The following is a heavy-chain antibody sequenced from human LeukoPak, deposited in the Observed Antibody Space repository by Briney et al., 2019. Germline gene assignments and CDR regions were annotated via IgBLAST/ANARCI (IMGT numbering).Heavy chain of an antibody. Sequence: ASVKVSCKASGYTFTSYGISWVRQAPGQGLEWMGWINPNSGGTNYAQKFQGRVTMTRDTSISTAYTELSRLRSDDTAVYYCARERITGTRRGYFDYWGQGTLVTVSS. D-gene: IGHD1-7*01. CDR2: INPNSGGT. J-gene: IGHJ4*02. CDR3: ARERITGTRRGYFDY. V-gene: IGHV1-2*02. CDR1: GYTFTSYG.